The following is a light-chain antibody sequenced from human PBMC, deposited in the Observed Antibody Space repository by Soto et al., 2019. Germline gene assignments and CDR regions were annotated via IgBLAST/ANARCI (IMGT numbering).Light chain of an antibody. CDR1: QDISNY. V-gene: IGKV1-33*01. Sequence: DIQMTQSPSSLSASVGDRVTITCQASQDISNYLNWYQQKPGKAPKLLIYDASNVQTGVPSRFSGSGSGTDFTFTINNLQPEDVATYYCQQYDNLPSITFGQGTRLDFK. CDR3: QQYDNLPSIT. CDR2: DAS. J-gene: IGKJ5*01.